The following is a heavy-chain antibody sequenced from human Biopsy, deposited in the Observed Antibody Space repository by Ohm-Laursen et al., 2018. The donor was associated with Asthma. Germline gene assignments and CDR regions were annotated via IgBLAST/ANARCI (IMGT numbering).Heavy chain of an antibody. Sequence: SDTLSLTWAVYGGSFSGHYWTWIRQPPGKGLEWIGEIIHSGNTYYNPSLKSRVSISIDTSKNQFSLKLSSVTAADTAVYYCARAQDYYDSRGYYRSFDYWGQGTLVTVSS. D-gene: IGHD3-22*01. V-gene: IGHV4-34*09. CDR3: ARAQDYYDSRGYYRSFDY. CDR2: IIHSGNT. J-gene: IGHJ4*02. CDR1: GGSFSGHY.